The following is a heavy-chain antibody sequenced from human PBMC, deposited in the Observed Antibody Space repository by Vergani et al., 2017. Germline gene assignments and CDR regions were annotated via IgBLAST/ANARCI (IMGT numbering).Heavy chain of an antibody. CDR2: ISSSSSYI. J-gene: IGHJ6*02. Sequence: EVQLVESGGGLVKPGGSLRLSCAASGFTFSSYSMNWVRQAPGKGLEWVSSISSSSSYIYYADSVKGRFTISRDNAKNSLYLQMNSLRAEDTAVYYCARDLEGQQLTSPLLWYYGMDVWGQGNPGHRLL. CDR3: ARDLEGQQLTSPLLWYYGMDV. CDR1: GFTFSSYS. D-gene: IGHD6-13*01. V-gene: IGHV3-21*01.